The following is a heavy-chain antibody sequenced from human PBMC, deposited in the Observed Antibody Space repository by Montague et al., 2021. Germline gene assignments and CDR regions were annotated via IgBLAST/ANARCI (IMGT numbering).Heavy chain of an antibody. V-gene: IGHV6-1*01. D-gene: IGHD3-10*01. J-gene: IGHJ4*02. Sequence: CAISGDSVSNNNAAWNWIRESPSRGLEWLGRTYYRSTWYTDYAVSVKGRKAINPDTSKNQFSLQLNSVTPEDTAVYYCAREGVGDLLFSFDSWGQGTLVTVSS. CDR1: GDSVSNNNAA. CDR3: AREGVGDLLFSFDS. CDR2: TYYRSTWYT.